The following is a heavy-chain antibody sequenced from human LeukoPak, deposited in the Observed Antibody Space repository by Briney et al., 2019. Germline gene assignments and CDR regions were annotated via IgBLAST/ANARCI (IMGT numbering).Heavy chain of an antibody. CDR2: IYYSGST. V-gene: IGHV4-59*01. CDR1: GGSISSYY. Sequence: SETLSLTCTVSGGSISSYYWSWIRQPPGKGLEWVGYIYYSGSTNYNPSLKSRVTISVDTSKNQFSLKLSSVTAADTAVYYCARVRSVAATRWYFDLWGRGTLVTVSS. D-gene: IGHD6-19*01. J-gene: IGHJ2*01. CDR3: ARVRSVAATRWYFDL.